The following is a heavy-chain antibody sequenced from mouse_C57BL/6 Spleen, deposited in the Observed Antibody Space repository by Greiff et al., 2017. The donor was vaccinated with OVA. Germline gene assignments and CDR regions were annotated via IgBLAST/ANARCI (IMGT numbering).Heavy chain of an antibody. CDR3: ARDYYGSSYDFDY. V-gene: IGHV1-52*01. D-gene: IGHD1-1*01. Sequence: VPLQQPGAELVRPGSSVKLSCTASGYTFTSYWMHWVKQRPIQGLEWICNIDPSDSETHYNQKFKDKTTLTVDKSSSTAYMQLSSLTSEDSAVYYGARDYYGSSYDFDYWGQGTTLTVSS. CDR2: IDPSDSET. J-gene: IGHJ2*01. CDR1: GYTFTSYW.